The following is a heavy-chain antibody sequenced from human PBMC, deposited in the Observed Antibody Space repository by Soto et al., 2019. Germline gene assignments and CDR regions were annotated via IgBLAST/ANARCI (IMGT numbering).Heavy chain of an antibody. Sequence: GSLRLSCAASGFTFSSYGMHWVRRAPGKGLEWVAVIWYDGSNKYYADSVKGRFTISRDNSKNTLYLQMNSLRAEDTAVYYCARAGGYDREVDYWGQGTLVTVSS. J-gene: IGHJ4*02. CDR1: GFTFSSYG. V-gene: IGHV3-33*01. CDR3: ARAGGYDREVDY. CDR2: IWYDGSNK. D-gene: IGHD5-12*01.